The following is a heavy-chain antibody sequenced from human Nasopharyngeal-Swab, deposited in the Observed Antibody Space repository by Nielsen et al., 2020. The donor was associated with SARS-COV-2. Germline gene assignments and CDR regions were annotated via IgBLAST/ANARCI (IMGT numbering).Heavy chain of an antibody. CDR1: GFTFSSYA. V-gene: IGHV3-30-3*01. CDR2: ISYDGSNK. D-gene: IGHD3/OR15-3a*01. CDR3: AKVRLSIFDFWGYMDV. Sequence: GGSLRLSCAASGFTFSSYAMHWVRQAPGKGLEWVAVISYDGSNKYYADSVKGRFTISRDNSKNTLYLQMNSLRAEDTAVYYCAKVRLSIFDFWGYMDVWGKGTTVTVSS. J-gene: IGHJ6*03.